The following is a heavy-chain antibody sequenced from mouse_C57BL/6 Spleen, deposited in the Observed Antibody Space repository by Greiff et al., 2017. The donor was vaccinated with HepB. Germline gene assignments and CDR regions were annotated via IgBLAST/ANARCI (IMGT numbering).Heavy chain of an antibody. D-gene: IGHD1-1*01. CDR1: GYTFTDYY. V-gene: IGHV1-26*01. CDR2: INPNNGGT. CDR3: ARGGCGSVYAMDY. Sequence: EVQLQQSGPELVKPGASVKISCKASGYTFTDYYMNWVKQSHGKSLEWIGDINPNNGGTSYNQKFKGKATLTVDKSSSTAYMELRSLTSEDSAVYYCARGGCGSVYAMDYWGQGTSVTVSS. J-gene: IGHJ4*01.